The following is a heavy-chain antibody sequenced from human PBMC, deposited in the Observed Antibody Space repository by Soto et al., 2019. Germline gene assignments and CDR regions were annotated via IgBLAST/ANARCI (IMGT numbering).Heavy chain of an antibody. J-gene: IGHJ6*02. CDR3: ARAIFGGMDV. V-gene: IGHV4-30-2*01. Sequence: SETLSLTCAFSGGSISSGGYSWSWIRQPPGKGLEWIGYIYHSGSTYYNPSLKSRVTISVDRSKNQFSLKLSSVTAADTAVYYCARAIFGGMDVWGQGTTVTVSS. CDR1: GGSISSGGYS. D-gene: IGHD3-10*01. CDR2: IYHSGST.